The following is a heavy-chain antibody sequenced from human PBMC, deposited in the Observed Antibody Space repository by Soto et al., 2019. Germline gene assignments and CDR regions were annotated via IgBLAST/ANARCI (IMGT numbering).Heavy chain of an antibody. CDR3: ARGPRWLQLQYFQH. V-gene: IGHV4-34*01. D-gene: IGHD5-12*01. CDR2: INHSGST. CDR1: GGAFSGYH. Sequence: SETLSLTCTVYGGAFSGYHWNWVRQPPGKGLEWIGEINHSGSTDYNPSLRSRVTMSLDTSKNHFSLKLSSVTAADTAVYYRARGPRWLQLQYFQHWGQGTLVTVSS. J-gene: IGHJ1*01.